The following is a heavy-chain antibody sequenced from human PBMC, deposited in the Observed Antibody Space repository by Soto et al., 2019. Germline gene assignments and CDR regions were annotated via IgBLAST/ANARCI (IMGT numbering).Heavy chain of an antibody. Sequence: EVPLVESGGGLVKPGGSLRLSCAASGFTFSSYSMNWVRQAPGKGLEWVSSISSSSSYIYYADSVKGRFTISRDNAKNSLYLQMNSLRAEDTAVYYCARDQKLYSSALDYWGQGTLVTVSS. V-gene: IGHV3-21*01. CDR2: ISSSSSYI. D-gene: IGHD6-25*01. J-gene: IGHJ4*02. CDR1: GFTFSSYS. CDR3: ARDQKLYSSALDY.